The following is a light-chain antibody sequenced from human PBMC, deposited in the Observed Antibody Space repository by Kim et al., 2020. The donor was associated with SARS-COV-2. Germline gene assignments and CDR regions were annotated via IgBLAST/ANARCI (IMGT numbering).Light chain of an antibody. J-gene: IGKJ4*01. V-gene: IGKV3-11*01. Sequence: EIVLTQSPATLSLSPGERATLSCRASQSVGSFLAWYQQKPGQAPRLLIYDASNRVSGIPARFSGSGSGTDFTLTISSLEPEDFAVYYCQHRFNWPLTFGGGTKVEIK. CDR2: DAS. CDR1: QSVGSF. CDR3: QHRFNWPLT.